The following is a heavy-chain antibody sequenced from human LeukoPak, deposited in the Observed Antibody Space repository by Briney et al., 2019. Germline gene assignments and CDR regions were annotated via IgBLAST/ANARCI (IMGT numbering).Heavy chain of an antibody. Sequence: GSLRLSCAASGFPFRTFCLHWVRPAPSKGLEWGGALTYDGSVKYYPDSLKGRFTISRDNAKNSLYLQMNSLRVEDTAMYYCARVGCSGGRCPGYGMDVWGQGTTVTVSS. CDR3: ARVGCSGGRCPGYGMDV. CDR1: GFPFRTFC. V-gene: IGHV3-30*03. D-gene: IGHD2-15*01. CDR2: LTYDGSVK. J-gene: IGHJ6*02.